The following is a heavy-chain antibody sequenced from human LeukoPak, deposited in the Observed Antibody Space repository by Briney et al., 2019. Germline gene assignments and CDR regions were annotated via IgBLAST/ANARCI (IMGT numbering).Heavy chain of an antibody. CDR3: ERVRGSQSFDY. CDR1: GFTFTSYW. V-gene: IGHV3-7*01. D-gene: IGHD1-26*01. J-gene: IGHJ4*02. Sequence: GGSLRLSCAASGFTFTSYWMTWVRQAPGKGLEWVANIKQDGSEKYYVDSVKGRFTISRDNAKNSLYLQMDSLRVEDTAVYYCERVRGSQSFDYWGQGTLVTVSS. CDR2: IKQDGSEK.